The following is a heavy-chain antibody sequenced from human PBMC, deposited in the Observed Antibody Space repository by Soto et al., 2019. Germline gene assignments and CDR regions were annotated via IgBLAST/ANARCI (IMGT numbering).Heavy chain of an antibody. J-gene: IGHJ5*02. Sequence: GASVKVSCKASGFTFTSSAVQWVRQARGQRLEWIGWIVVGSGNTNYAQKFQERVTITRDMSTSTAYMELSSLRSEDTAVYYCAADQAYCGGDCYSWFDPWGQGTLVTVSS. D-gene: IGHD2-21*02. CDR2: IVVGSGNT. CDR1: GFTFTSSA. CDR3: AADQAYCGGDCYSWFDP. V-gene: IGHV1-58*01.